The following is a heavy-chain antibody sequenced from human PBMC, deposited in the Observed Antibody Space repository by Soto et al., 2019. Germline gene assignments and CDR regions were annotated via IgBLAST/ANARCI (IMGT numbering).Heavy chain of an antibody. V-gene: IGHV1-69*02. D-gene: IGHD3-9*01. J-gene: IGHJ4*02. CDR3: ASAPSTTGYYLNYFDY. Sequence: QVQLVQSGAEVKKPGSSVKVSCKASGGTFSSYTISWVRQAPGQGLEWMGRIIPILGIANYAQKFQGIVTITADKSTSTAYMELSSLRAEETAVYYCASAPSTTGYYLNYFDYWCEGTLVTVSS. CDR1: GGTFSSYT. CDR2: IIPILGIA.